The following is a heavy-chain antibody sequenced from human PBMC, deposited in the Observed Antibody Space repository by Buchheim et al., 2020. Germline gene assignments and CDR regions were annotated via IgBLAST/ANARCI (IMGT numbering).Heavy chain of an antibody. Sequence: EVQLVESGGGLVQPGGSLRLSCAASGFTFSSYEMNWVRQAPGKGLEWVSYISSSRSTIYYADSVTGRFTISRDNAKNSLYLKMNSLRAEDTAVYYCAREGYDFWSGSNYYYYGMDVWGQGTT. CDR3: AREGYDFWSGSNYYYYGMDV. V-gene: IGHV3-48*03. CDR1: GFTFSSYE. CDR2: ISSSRSTI. D-gene: IGHD3-3*01. J-gene: IGHJ6*02.